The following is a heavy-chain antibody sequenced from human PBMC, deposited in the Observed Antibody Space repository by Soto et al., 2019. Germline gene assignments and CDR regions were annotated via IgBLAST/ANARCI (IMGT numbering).Heavy chain of an antibody. J-gene: IGHJ4*02. Sequence: DVLLVESGGGLVKPGGSLRLSYAASGFAFSTYSMSWVRQAPGKGLEWVSSLSSGSHHIYYADSVQGRFAISRDNAKNSLYLQMNSLRDEDTAVYYCATARYDSSGYYGFAHFWGQGALVTVSS. D-gene: IGHD3-22*01. V-gene: IGHV3-21*02. CDR2: LSSGSHHI. CDR3: ATARYDSSGYYGFAHF. CDR1: GFAFSTYS.